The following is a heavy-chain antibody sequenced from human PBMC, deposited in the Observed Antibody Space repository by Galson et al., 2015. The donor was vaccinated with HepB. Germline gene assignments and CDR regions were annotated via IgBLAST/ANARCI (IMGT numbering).Heavy chain of an antibody. CDR3: ATDSSPYYYDTSGNFGYFDL. Sequence: SVKVSCKASGFIFSSSAMQWVRQARGQRLEWIGWIAVGSGNTNYAQKFQERVTITRDMSTNTAYMELSSLRSEDTAVYYCATDSSPYYYDTSGNFGYFDLWGRGTLVTVSS. J-gene: IGHJ2*01. CDR2: IAVGSGNT. D-gene: IGHD3-22*01. V-gene: IGHV1-58*02. CDR1: GFIFSSSA.